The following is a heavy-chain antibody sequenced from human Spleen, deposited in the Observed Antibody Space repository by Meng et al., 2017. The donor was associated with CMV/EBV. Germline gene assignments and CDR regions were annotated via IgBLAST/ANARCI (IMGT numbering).Heavy chain of an antibody. D-gene: IGHD2-2*01. Sequence: GGSLRLSCAASGFTVSSNYMSWVRQAPGKGLEWVSVIYSCGSTYYADSVKGRFTISRDNSKNTLYLQMNSLRAEDTAVYYCAKVGDIVVVPDLYGMDVWGQGTTVTVSS. CDR2: IYSCGST. V-gene: IGHV3-53*01. CDR1: GFTVSSNY. J-gene: IGHJ6*02. CDR3: AKVGDIVVVPDLYGMDV.